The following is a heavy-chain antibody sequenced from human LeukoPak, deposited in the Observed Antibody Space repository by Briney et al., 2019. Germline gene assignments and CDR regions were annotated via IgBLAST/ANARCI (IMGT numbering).Heavy chain of an antibody. CDR3: ARTPETYDYVWGSYRRYPSFDY. Sequence: ASVKVSCKASGYTFTSYGISWVRQAPGQGLEWMGWISAYNGNTNCAQKLQGRVTMTTDTSTGTAYMELRSLRSDDTAVYYCARTPETYDYVWGSYRRYPSFDYWGQGTLVTVSS. J-gene: IGHJ4*02. D-gene: IGHD3-16*02. V-gene: IGHV1-18*01. CDR1: GYTFTSYG. CDR2: ISAYNGNT.